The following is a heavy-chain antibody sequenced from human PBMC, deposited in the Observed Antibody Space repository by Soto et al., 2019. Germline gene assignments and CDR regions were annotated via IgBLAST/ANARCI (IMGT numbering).Heavy chain of an antibody. CDR2: INPSGGST. CDR3: ARDRVVVTAYAHYYYGMDV. J-gene: IGHJ6*02. V-gene: IGHV1-46*01. Sequence: ASVKVSCKASGYAFTSYYMHWVRQAPGQGLEWMGVINPSGGSTSYAQKFQGRVTMTRDTSTSTVYMELSSLRSEDTAVYYCARDRVVVTAYAHYYYGMDVWGQGTMVTVSS. D-gene: IGHD2-21*02. CDR1: GYAFTSYY.